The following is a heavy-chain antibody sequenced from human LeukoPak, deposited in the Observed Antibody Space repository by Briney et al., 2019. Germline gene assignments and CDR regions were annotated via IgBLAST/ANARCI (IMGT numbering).Heavy chain of an antibody. J-gene: IGHJ4*02. CDR1: GFTFSSYA. CDR3: AKGRDYYYGY. V-gene: IGHV3-23*01. CDR2: ISGSGGST. D-gene: IGHD2-21*01. Sequence: GGSLRPSCAASGFTFSSYAMRWVRQAPGKGLEWVSVISGSGGSTYYADSVKGRFTISRDNSKNTLYLQMNSLRAEDTAVYYCAKGRDYYYGYWGQGTLVTVSS.